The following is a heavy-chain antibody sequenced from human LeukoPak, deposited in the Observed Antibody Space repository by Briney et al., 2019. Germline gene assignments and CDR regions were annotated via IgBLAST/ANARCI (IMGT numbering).Heavy chain of an antibody. V-gene: IGHV4-59*12. CDR1: GASIRSYY. CDR3: ARIAVAGSPTIDY. CDR2: IYYSGTT. J-gene: IGHJ4*02. D-gene: IGHD6-19*01. Sequence: SETLSLTCTVSGASIRSYYWSWIRQPPGKGLEWIGYIYYSGTTKYSPSLKSRVTISVDTSKNQFSLKLSSVTAADTAVYYCARIAVAGSPTIDYWGQGTLVTVSS.